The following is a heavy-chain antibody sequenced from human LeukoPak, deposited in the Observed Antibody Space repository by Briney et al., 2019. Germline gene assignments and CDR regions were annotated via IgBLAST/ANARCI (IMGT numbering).Heavy chain of an antibody. D-gene: IGHD2-15*01. CDR3: AKDGLYCSGGSCHSPNWFDP. V-gene: IGHV3-30*18. CDR1: GFTFSSYG. J-gene: IGHJ5*02. CDR2: ISYDGSNK. Sequence: PGRSLRLSCAASGFTFSSYGMHWVRQAPGKGLEWVAVISYDGSNKYYADSVKGRFTISRDNSKNTLYLQMNSLRAEDTAVYYCAKDGLYCSGGSCHSPNWFDPWGQGTLVTVSS.